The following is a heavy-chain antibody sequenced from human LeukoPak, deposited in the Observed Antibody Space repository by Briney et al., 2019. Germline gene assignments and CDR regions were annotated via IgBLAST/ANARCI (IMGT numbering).Heavy chain of an antibody. D-gene: IGHD3-10*01. V-gene: IGHV4-59*08. Sequence: SESLSLTCAVSGGSISPYHWTWIRQPPGKGLEWIGYISYSGSTNYNPSLKSRVTISIDTSKSQFSLKLSSVTAADTAVYYCARHLDYYGSGSYEYWGRGTLVTVSS. J-gene: IGHJ4*02. CDR2: ISYSGST. CDR3: ARHLDYYGSGSYEY. CDR1: GGSISPYH.